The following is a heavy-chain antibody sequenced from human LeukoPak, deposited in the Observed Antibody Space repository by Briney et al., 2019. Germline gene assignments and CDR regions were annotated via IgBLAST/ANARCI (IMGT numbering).Heavy chain of an antibody. CDR2: ISGSGGRT. V-gene: IGHV3-23*01. J-gene: IGHJ4*02. Sequence: PGGSLRLSCAASGFTFSTYAMSWVRQAPGKGLGWVSAISGSGGRTYYADSVKGRFTISRDNSKNTLYLQMNSLRAEDTAVYYCARDQVQFLQDYYFDYWGQGTLVTVSS. CDR3: ARDQVQFLQDYYFDY. D-gene: IGHD5-24*01. CDR1: GFTFSTYA.